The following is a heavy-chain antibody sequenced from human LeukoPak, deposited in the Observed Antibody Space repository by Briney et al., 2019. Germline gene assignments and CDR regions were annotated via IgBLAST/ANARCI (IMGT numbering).Heavy chain of an antibody. Sequence: SETLSLTCTVSGGSISSYYWSWIRQPPGKGLEWIGYIYYSGSTNYNPPLKSRVTISVDTSKNQFSLKLSSVTAADTAVYYCARGRSMARPIYYCYYMDVWGKGTTVTVSS. V-gene: IGHV4-59*01. CDR1: GGSISSYY. D-gene: IGHD5-24*01. CDR2: IYYSGST. CDR3: ARGRSMARPIYYCYYMDV. J-gene: IGHJ6*03.